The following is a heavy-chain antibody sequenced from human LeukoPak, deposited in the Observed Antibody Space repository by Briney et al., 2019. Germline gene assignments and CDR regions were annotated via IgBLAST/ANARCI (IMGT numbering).Heavy chain of an antibody. D-gene: IGHD3-3*01. CDR3: ARSIGVVTNFDY. Sequence: SETLSLTCGVSGYSISGGYYWGWIRQSPGKGLEWIATIFHTGSIYHNPSLKSRVTISVDTSKNQFSLKLSSVTAADTAVYYCARSIGVVTNFDYWGQGTLVTVSS. CDR1: GYSISGGYY. V-gene: IGHV4-38-2*01. J-gene: IGHJ4*02. CDR2: IFHTGSI.